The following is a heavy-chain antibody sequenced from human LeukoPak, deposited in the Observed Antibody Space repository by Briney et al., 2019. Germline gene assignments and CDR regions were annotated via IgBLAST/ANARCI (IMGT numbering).Heavy chain of an antibody. CDR3: ATYDFWSAEFDY. Sequence: PGGSLRLSCAASGFTSSSYSMNWVRQAPGKGLEWVSSISSSSSYIYYADSVKGRFTISRDNAKNSLYLQMNSLRAEDTAVYYCATYDFWSAEFDYWGQGTLVTVSS. J-gene: IGHJ4*02. V-gene: IGHV3-21*01. CDR1: GFTSSSYS. D-gene: IGHD3-3*01. CDR2: ISSSSSYI.